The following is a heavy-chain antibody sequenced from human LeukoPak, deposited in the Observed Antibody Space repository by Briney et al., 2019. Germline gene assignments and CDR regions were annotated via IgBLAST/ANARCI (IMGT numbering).Heavy chain of an antibody. D-gene: IGHD5-12*01. CDR3: ARVYSGYPGVY. CDR1: GGSISSYY. J-gene: IGHJ4*02. CDR2: IYTSGST. Sequence: SETLSLTCTVSGGSISSYYWSWIRQPPGKGLEWIGYIYTSGSTNYNPSLKSRVTISVDTSKNQFSLKLSSVTAADTAVYYCARVYSGYPGVYWGQGTLVTVSS. V-gene: IGHV4-4*09.